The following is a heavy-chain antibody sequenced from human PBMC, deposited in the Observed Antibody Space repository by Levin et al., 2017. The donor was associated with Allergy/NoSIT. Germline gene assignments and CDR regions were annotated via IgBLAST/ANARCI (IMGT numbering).Heavy chain of an antibody. J-gene: IGHJ6*02. CDR2: ISYDGSNK. CDR1: GFTFSSYA. V-gene: IGHV3-30-3*01. D-gene: IGHD6-19*01. Sequence: GESLKISCAASGFTFSSYAMHWVRQAPGKGLEWVAVISYDGSNKYYADSVKGRFTISRDNSKNTLYLQMNSLRAEDTAVYYCARDLFACRGYSSGCDYYYGMDVWGQGTTVTVSS. CDR3: ARDLFACRGYSSGCDYYYGMDV.